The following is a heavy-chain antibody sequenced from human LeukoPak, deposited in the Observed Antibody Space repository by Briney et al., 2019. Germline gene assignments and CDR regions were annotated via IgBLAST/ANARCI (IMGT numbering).Heavy chain of an antibody. CDR3: AMRYCSGSSCYLFDY. CDR2: IHPRDSVT. CDR1: GYSFTNYW. J-gene: IGHJ4*02. V-gene: IGHV5-51*01. D-gene: IGHD2-15*01. Sequence: GESLKISCKGSGYSFTNYWIGWVRQMPGKGLERMWIIHPRDSVTRYSTSFQGQVTIPDAKSLSTAYLQWRSGKASATAMYYCAMRYCSGSSCYLFDYWGQGTLVTVSS.